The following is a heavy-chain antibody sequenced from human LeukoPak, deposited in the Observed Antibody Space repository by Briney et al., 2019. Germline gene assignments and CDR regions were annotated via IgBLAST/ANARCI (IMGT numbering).Heavy chain of an antibody. CDR2: ITYSGGS. CDR3: ARARSEEVPAGLLHDS. D-gene: IGHD2-2*01. Sequence: SETLSLTCTVSGGSLSDYFWTWMRQPPGKGLEWIGHITYSGGSNYNPSLKSRVTMSVDTSRRHFSLRLSSVSTADTAVYYCARARSEEVPAGLLHDSWGQGTLVSVSS. V-gene: IGHV4-59*01. J-gene: IGHJ4*02. CDR1: GGSLSDYF.